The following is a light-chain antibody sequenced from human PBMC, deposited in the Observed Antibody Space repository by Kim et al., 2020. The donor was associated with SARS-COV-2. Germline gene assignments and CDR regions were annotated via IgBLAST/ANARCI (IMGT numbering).Light chain of an antibody. Sequence: SSELTQPPSVSVSPGQTASITCSGDKLGDKYACWYQQKPGQSPVLVIYQDSKRPSGIPERFSGSNSGNTATLTISGTQAMDEADYYCQAWDSSTVFGTGTKVTVL. CDR1: KLGDKY. V-gene: IGLV3-1*01. CDR2: QDS. CDR3: QAWDSSTV. J-gene: IGLJ1*01.